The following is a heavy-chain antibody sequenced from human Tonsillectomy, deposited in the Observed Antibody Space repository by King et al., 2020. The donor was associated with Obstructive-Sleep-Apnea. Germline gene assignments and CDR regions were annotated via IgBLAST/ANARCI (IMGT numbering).Heavy chain of an antibody. D-gene: IGHD6-13*01. CDR1: GFTFSDYY. CDR2: ISSVSSYT. CDR3: ARGGYSSIRVY. V-gene: IGHV3-11*06. J-gene: IGHJ4*02. Sequence: VQLVESGGGLVKPGGSLRLSCAASGFTFSDYYMSWIRQAPGKGLEWVSYISSVSSYTNYADSVKGRFPISRDNAKNSLYLQMSSLRAEDTAVYYCARGGYSSIRVYWGQGTLVTVSS.